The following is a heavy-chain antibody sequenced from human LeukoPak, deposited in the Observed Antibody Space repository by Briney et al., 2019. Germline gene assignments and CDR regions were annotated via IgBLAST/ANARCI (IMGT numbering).Heavy chain of an antibody. CDR3: AKSVLWFGERFDY. CDR1: GFTVSSNY. J-gene: IGHJ4*02. CDR2: IYGGGST. V-gene: IGHV3-53*01. D-gene: IGHD3-10*01. Sequence: GGSLRLSCGVSGFTVSSNYMSWVRQAPGKGLEWVSVIYGGGSTYYADSVKGRFAISRDNSKNTLYLQMNSLRAEDTAVYYCAKSVLWFGERFDYWGQGTLVTVSS.